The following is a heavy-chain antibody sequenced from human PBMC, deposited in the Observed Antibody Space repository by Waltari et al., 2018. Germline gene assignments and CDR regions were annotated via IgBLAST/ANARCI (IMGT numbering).Heavy chain of an antibody. V-gene: IGHV4-59*01. D-gene: IGHD6-19*01. CDR1: GGSISSYY. CDR3: ARVHSHSSGPTASFDY. CDR2: IYYSGST. J-gene: IGHJ4*02. Sequence: QVQLQESGPGLVKPSETLSLTCTVSGGSISSYYWSWIRQPPGKGLEWIGYIYYSGSTNHNPSLKSRVTRSVDTSKNQFSLKLSSVTAADTAVYYCARVHSHSSGPTASFDYWGQGTLVTVSS.